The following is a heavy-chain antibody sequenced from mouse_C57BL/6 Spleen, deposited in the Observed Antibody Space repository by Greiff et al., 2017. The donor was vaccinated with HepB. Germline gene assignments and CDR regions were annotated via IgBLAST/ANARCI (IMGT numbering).Heavy chain of an antibody. J-gene: IGHJ4*01. V-gene: IGHV10-1*01. CDR1: GFSFNTYA. D-gene: IGHD2-3*01. CDR3: VSLDGYYAMDY. Sequence: DVKLVESGGGLVQPKGSLKLSCAASGFSFNTYAMNWVRQAPGKGLEWVARIRSKSNNYATYYADSVKDRFTISRDDSESMLYLQMNNLKTEDTAMYYCVSLDGYYAMDYWGQGTSVTVSS. CDR2: IRSKSNNYAT.